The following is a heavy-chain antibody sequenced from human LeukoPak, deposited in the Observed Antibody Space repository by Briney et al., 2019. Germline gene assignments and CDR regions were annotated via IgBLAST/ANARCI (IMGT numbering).Heavy chain of an antibody. CDR2: IIPIFGTA. CDR3: ARDGCSSTSCYPDNWFDP. V-gene: IGHV1-69*06. D-gene: IGHD2-2*01. J-gene: IGHJ5*02. Sequence: SVKVSCKASGGTFSSYAISWVRQAPGQGLEWMGGIIPIFGTANYAQKSQGRVTITADKSTSTAYMELSSLRSEDTAVYYCARDGCSSTSCYPDNWFDPWGQGTLVTVSS. CDR1: GGTFSSYA.